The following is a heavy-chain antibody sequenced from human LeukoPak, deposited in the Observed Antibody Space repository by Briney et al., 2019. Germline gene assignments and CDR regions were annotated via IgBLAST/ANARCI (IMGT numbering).Heavy chain of an antibody. D-gene: IGHD3-22*01. V-gene: IGHV1-8*01. Sequence: ASVRVSFTGSGYTFTIYDINWGRHATGQGVEWVGYMNPNSGNTGYAQKFQRRGTITRNTSISTAYMELTSLRSEDTAVYYCLTYYYDSSGFDYWGQGTLVTASS. CDR2: MNPNSGNT. J-gene: IGHJ4*02. CDR3: LTYYYDSSGFDY. CDR1: GYTFTIYD.